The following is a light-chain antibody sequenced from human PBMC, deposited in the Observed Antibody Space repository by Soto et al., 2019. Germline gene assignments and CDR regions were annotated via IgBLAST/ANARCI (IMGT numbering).Light chain of an antibody. CDR1: QSISGW. J-gene: IGKJ2*01. CDR3: QEYHTHSRYT. Sequence: DIQMTQSPSTLSASVGDRVSITCRASQSISGWLAWYQQKPGKAPKLLIYKASSLESGVPSRFSGSGSGTEFTLTISSLQPYDFATYSCQEYHTHSRYTFGQGTKLEIK. CDR2: KAS. V-gene: IGKV1-5*03.